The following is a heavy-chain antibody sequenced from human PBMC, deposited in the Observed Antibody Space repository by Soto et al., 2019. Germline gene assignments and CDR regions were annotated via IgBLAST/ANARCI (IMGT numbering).Heavy chain of an antibody. V-gene: IGHV3-30*19. D-gene: IGHD7-27*01. J-gene: IGHJ3*02. CDR1: GFAFRKHG. CDR3: ARGNWGFFDAFDI. Sequence: QAQLVESGGGVVQPGRSLRLSCAASGFAFRKHGMHWVRQTPGGGLEWVAVISYDGSNKYYADSVKGRFTISRDNSKNTLYLQMNSLRAEDTAVYYCARGNWGFFDAFDIWGQGTMVTVSS. CDR2: ISYDGSNK.